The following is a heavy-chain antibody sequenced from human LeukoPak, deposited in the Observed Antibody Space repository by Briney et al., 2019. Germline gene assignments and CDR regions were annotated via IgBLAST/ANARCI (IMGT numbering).Heavy chain of an antibody. Sequence: PSETLSLTCTVSGGSISSSSYYWDWIRQPPGKGLEWIGAIYYSGNTNYNPSLKSRVTISVDTSKNQFSLKLSSVTAADTAVYYCARHRMPAALASAFDYWGQGTLVTVSS. J-gene: IGHJ4*02. CDR1: GGSISSSSYY. V-gene: IGHV4-39*01. D-gene: IGHD2-2*01. CDR2: IYYSGNT. CDR3: ARHRMPAALASAFDY.